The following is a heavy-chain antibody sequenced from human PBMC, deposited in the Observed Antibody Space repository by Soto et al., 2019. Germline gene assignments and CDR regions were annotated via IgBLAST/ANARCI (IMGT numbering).Heavy chain of an antibody. J-gene: IGHJ6*02. V-gene: IGHV1-3*01. D-gene: IGHD3-10*01. Sequence: ASVKVSCKASGYTFTSYAMHWVRQAPGQRLEWMGWINAGNGNTKYSQKFQGRVTITRATSASTAYMELSSLRSEDTAVYYCARDYGFGEFRPYYGMAVWGQGTTVTVSS. CDR3: ARDYGFGEFRPYYGMAV. CDR1: GYTFTSYA. CDR2: INAGNGNT.